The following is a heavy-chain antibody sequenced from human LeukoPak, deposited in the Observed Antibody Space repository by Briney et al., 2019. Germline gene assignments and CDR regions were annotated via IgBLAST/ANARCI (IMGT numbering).Heavy chain of an antibody. CDR3: ANTLSSSSWYSEYFQH. CDR1: GFTLSSYA. CDR2: ISGSGGST. J-gene: IGHJ1*01. Sequence: GGSLRLSCAASGFTLSSYAMSWVRQAPGKGLEWVSAISGSGGSTYYADSVKGRFTISRDNSKNTLYLQMNSLRAEDTAVYYCANTLSSSSWYSEYFQHWGQGTLVTVSS. D-gene: IGHD6-13*01. V-gene: IGHV3-23*01.